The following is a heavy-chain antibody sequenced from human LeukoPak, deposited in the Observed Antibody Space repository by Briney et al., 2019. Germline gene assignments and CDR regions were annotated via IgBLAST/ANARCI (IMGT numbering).Heavy chain of an antibody. CDR3: VRSDSSGYSPIDY. Sequence: PGGSLRLSCAASGFTFSDYYMDWVRQAPGKGLEWVGRTRNKANSYTTEYAASVKGRFTISRDDSKNSLYLQMNSLKTEDTAVYYCVRSDSSGYSPIDYWGQGTLVTVSS. CDR2: TRNKANSYTT. D-gene: IGHD3-22*01. V-gene: IGHV3-72*01. J-gene: IGHJ4*02. CDR1: GFTFSDYY.